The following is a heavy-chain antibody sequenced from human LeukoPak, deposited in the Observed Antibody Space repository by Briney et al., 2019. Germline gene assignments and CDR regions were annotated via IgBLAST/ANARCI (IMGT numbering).Heavy chain of an antibody. CDR1: GGSISSSSYY. CDR2: IYYSGST. V-gene: IGHV4-39*01. D-gene: IGHD3-9*01. CDR3: ARPAGGLRYFDWLSYYYMDV. J-gene: IGHJ6*03. Sequence: KPSETLSLTCTVSGGSISSSSYYWGWIRQPPGKGLEWIGSIYYSGSTYYNPSLKSRVTISVDTSKNQFSLKLSSVTAADTAVYYCARPAGGLRYFDWLSYYYMDVWGKGTTATVSS.